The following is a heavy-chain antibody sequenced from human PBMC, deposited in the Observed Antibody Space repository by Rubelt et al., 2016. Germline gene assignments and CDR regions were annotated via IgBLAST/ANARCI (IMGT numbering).Heavy chain of an antibody. D-gene: IGHD3-22*01. J-gene: IGHJ4*02. Sequence: QVQLVESGGDVVQPGRSLRLSCAASGFIFSDYVMHWGRQAPGKGREWVSTISSNTNYADSVKGRFTTRRDNSTNPVVLQMNSLRAEVTAIYYCAKVSGYCFDSWGQGTLVTVSS. CDR3: AKVSGYCFDS. CDR1: GFIFSDYV. CDR2: TISSNT. V-gene: IGHV3-NL1*01.